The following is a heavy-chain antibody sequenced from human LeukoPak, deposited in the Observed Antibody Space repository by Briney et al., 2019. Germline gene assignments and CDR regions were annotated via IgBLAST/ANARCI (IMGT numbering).Heavy chain of an antibody. CDR1: GYTLTELS. Sequence: ASVKVSCKVSGYTLTELSMHWVRQAPGKGLEWMGGFDPEDGETIYAQKFQGRVTMTEDTSTDTAYMELSSLRPQDTPEYYCATVGGGSGWDQYDFDYWGQGTLVTVSS. V-gene: IGHV1-24*01. CDR3: ATVGGGSGWDQYDFDY. CDR2: FDPEDGET. D-gene: IGHD6-19*01. J-gene: IGHJ4*02.